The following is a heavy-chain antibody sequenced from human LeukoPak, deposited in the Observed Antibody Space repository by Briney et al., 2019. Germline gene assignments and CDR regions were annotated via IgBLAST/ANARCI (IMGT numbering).Heavy chain of an antibody. D-gene: IGHD3-22*01. CDR1: GYTFTGYY. J-gene: IGHJ4*02. V-gene: IGHV1-2*02. CDR3: ARDGGYYDSSGSGNFDY. CDR2: INPNGGGT. Sequence: ASVKVSCKASGYTFTGYYMHWVRQAPGQGLEWMGWINPNGGGTNYAQKFQGRVTMTRDTSITTAYMELSRLRSDDTAVYYCARDGGYYDSSGSGNFDYWGQGTLVTVSS.